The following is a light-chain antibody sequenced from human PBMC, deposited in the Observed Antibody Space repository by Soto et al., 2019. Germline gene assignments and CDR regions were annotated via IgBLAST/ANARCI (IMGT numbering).Light chain of an antibody. CDR3: QQYASFLRT. J-gene: IGKJ1*01. Sequence: EIVLTQSPGTLSMSAGERATHSCRASQSVSSSYLAWYQQKPGQAPRLLIYGASRRATDIPDRFSGSGSGTDFTLTISRLEPEDFAVDYCQQYASFLRTFGQGTKVDIK. V-gene: IGKV3-20*01. CDR1: QSVSSSY. CDR2: GAS.